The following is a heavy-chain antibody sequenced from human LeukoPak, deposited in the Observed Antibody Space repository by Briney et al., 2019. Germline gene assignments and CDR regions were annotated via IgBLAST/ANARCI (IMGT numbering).Heavy chain of an antibody. J-gene: IGHJ4*02. CDR1: GFTFSSYG. V-gene: IGHV3-30*03. CDR3: ARGSSSFRYLTGYALGY. D-gene: IGHD3-9*01. CDR2: ISYDGSNK. Sequence: QPGGSLRLSCAASGFTFSSYGMHWVRQAPGKGLEWVAVISYDGSNKYYADSVKGRFTISRDNSKNTLYLQMNSLRAEDTAVYYCARGSSSFRYLTGYALGYWGQGTLVTVSS.